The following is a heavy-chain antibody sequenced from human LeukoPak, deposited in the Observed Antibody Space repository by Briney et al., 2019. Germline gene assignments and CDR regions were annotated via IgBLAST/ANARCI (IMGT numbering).Heavy chain of an antibody. CDR2: ISGSGGST. V-gene: IGHV3-23*01. J-gene: IGHJ4*02. CDR1: GFTFSSYA. Sequence: GGSLRLSCAASGFTFSSYAMSWVRQAPGKGLEWVSAISGSGGSTYYADSVKGRFTIPRDNSKNTLYLQKNSLRAEDTAVYYCAKDRAGSEGDYWGQGTLVTVSS. D-gene: IGHD3-10*01. CDR3: AKDRAGSEGDY.